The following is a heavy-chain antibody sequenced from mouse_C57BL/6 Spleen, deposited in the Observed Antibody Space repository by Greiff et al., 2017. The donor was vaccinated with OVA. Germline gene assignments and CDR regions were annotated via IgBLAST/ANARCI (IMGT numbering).Heavy chain of an antibody. CDR3: AKSYYGSRYYAMDY. CDR1: GFTFSDYG. V-gene: IGHV5-17*01. D-gene: IGHD1-1*01. Sequence: EVKLVESGGGLVKPGGSLKLSCAASGFTFSDYGMHWVRQAPEKGLEWVAYISSGSSTIYYADTVKGRFTISRDNAKNTLFLQMTSLRSEDTAMYYCAKSYYGSRYYAMDYWGQGTSVTVSS. CDR2: ISSGSSTI. J-gene: IGHJ4*01.